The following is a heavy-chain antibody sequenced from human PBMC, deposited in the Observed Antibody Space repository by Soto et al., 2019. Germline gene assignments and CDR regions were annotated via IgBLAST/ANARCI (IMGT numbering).Heavy chain of an antibody. CDR2: IYSGGST. J-gene: IGHJ6*02. CDR1: GVTVSSNY. Sequence: EVQLVESGGGLVQPGGSLRLSCAASGVTVSSNYMSWVRPAPGKGLEWVSVIYSGGSTYYADSVKGRFTISRDNSKNTLYLQMNRLRAEDTAVYYCAREDHSGSYYYYGMDVWGQWTTVTVSS. D-gene: IGHD3-10*01. V-gene: IGHV3-66*01. CDR3: AREDHSGSYYYYGMDV.